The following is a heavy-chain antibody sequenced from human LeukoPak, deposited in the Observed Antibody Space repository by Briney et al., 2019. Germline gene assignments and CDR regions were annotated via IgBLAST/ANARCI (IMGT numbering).Heavy chain of an antibody. CDR3: ARRLLDYGDRYYYMDV. CDR2: IYHSGST. CDR1: GGSFSGYY. Sequence: SETLSLTCAVYGGSFSGYYWSWIRQPPGKGLEWIGSIYHSGSTYYNPSLKSRVTISVDTSKNQFSLKLSSVTAADTAVYYCARRLLDYGDRYYYMDVWGKGTTVTVSS. D-gene: IGHD4-17*01. V-gene: IGHV4-34*01. J-gene: IGHJ6*03.